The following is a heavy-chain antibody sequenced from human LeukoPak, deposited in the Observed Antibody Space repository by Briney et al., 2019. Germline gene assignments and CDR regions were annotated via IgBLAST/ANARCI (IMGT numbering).Heavy chain of an antibody. J-gene: IGHJ4*02. CDR3: ARGLAYYYASSAYFLDF. CDR1: GFTFSNYA. CDR2: ISYDGSNK. V-gene: IGHV3-30*04. Sequence: GGSLRLSCAASGFTFSNYAMHWVRQAPGKGLEWVAVISYDGSNKYYADSVKGRFTISRDNSKNTLYLQMNSQRAEDTAVFYCARGLAYYYASSAYFLDFWGQGTLVTVSS. D-gene: IGHD3-22*01.